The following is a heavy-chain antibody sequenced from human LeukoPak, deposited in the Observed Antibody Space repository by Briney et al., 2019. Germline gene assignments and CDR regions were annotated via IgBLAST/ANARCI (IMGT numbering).Heavy chain of an antibody. CDR2: ISPSGST. CDR3: ARVKSGSFLFDY. Sequence: SETLSLTCTVSDGSISSYYWSWIPQPAGQGLECIGRISPSGSTNYNPSLESRVTLSVDTSKNQFSLKLRYVTAADTAVYYCARVKSGSFLFDYWGQGTLVTLSS. V-gene: IGHV4-4*07. J-gene: IGHJ4*02. D-gene: IGHD1-26*01. CDR1: DGSISSYY.